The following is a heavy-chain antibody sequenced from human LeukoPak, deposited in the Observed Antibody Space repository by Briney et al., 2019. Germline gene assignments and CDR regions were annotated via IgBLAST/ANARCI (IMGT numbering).Heavy chain of an antibody. CDR1: GYTFTRYY. CDR3: ARIVAKGRAY. J-gene: IGHJ4*02. D-gene: IGHD5-12*01. V-gene: IGHV1-2*02. Sequence: ASVKVSCKTSGYTFTRYYMQWVRQAPGHGLEWMGIINPISGATDYAQKFQGRVTMTRDTSISTAYMELSRLRSDDTAVYYCARIVAKGRAYWGQGTLVTVSS. CDR2: INPISGAT.